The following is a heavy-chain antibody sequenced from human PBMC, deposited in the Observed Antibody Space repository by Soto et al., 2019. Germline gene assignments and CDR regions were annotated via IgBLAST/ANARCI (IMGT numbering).Heavy chain of an antibody. D-gene: IGHD2-21*02. CDR2: FDPEDGET. CDR1: RYTLTELS. Sequence: ASVKVSCKVSRYTLTELSMHWVRQAPGKGLEWMGGFDPEDGETIYAQKFQGRVTMAEDTSTDTAYMELSSLRSEDTAVYYCATYGGYCGGDCYISYLDYWGQGTLVTVSS. CDR3: ATYGGYCGGDCYISYLDY. J-gene: IGHJ4*02. V-gene: IGHV1-24*01.